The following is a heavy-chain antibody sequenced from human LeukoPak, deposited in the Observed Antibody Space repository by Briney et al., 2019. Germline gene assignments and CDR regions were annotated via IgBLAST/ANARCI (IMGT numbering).Heavy chain of an antibody. CDR2: IKSDGGT. CDR3: ARAPSEIGGYYPEYFRH. D-gene: IGHD3-22*01. V-gene: IGHV3-74*01. Sequence: GGSLRLSCAASGFTFSTYWMHWVRQAPGKGLVRVSRIKSDGGTNYADSVKGRFTISRDNAKKTVSLQMNSLRPEDTGVYYCARAPSEIGGYYPEYFRHWGQGTLVTVSS. CDR1: GFTFSTYW. J-gene: IGHJ1*01.